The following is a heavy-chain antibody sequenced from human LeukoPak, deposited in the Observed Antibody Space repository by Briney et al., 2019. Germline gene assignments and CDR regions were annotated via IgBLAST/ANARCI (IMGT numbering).Heavy chain of an antibody. CDR1: GYSFTNYH. D-gene: IGHD4-23*01. CDR2: INPGNGDI. V-gene: IGHV1-46*01. Sequence: GASVNVSCKASGYSFTNYHMHWVRQAPGQGLEWLGVINPGNGDIVYAQRFLGRVAMTRDTSTTTVYMDLSSLRFDATAVYYCTREQSGGNYDFWGPGSQVTVSS. J-gene: IGHJ4*02. CDR3: TREQSGGNYDF.